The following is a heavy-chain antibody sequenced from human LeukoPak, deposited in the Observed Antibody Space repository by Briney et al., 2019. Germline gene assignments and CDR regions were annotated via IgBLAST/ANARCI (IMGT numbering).Heavy chain of an antibody. D-gene: IGHD6-13*01. CDR3: ARDALHIEQQLVLFPGDY. Sequence: ASVKVSCKASGYTFTSYAMHWVRQAPGQRLEWMGWINAGNGNTKYSQKFQGRVTITRDTSASTAYMELSSLRSEDTAVYYCARDALHIEQQLVLFPGDYWSQGTLVTVSS. CDR2: INAGNGNT. J-gene: IGHJ4*02. CDR1: GYTFTSYA. V-gene: IGHV1-3*01.